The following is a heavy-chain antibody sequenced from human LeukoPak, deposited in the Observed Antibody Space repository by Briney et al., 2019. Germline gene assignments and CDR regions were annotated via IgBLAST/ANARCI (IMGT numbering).Heavy chain of an antibody. CDR3: AKVLSGSHYYMDV. D-gene: IGHD3-10*01. V-gene: IGHV3-43D*03. CDR1: GFTFDDYA. CDR2: ISWDGGST. J-gene: IGHJ6*03. Sequence: GGSLRLSCAASGFTFDDYAMHWVRQAPGKGLEWVSLISWDGGSTYCADSVKGRFTISRDNSKTSLYLQMNSLRTEDSALYYCAKVLSGSHYYMDVWGKGTTVTVSS.